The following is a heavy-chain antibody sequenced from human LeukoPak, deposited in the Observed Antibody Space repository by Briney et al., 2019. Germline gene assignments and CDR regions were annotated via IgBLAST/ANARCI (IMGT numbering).Heavy chain of an antibody. D-gene: IGHD3-22*01. V-gene: IGHV1-46*01. J-gene: IGHJ4*02. CDR2: INPSGGST. Sequence: ASVKVSCKASGYTFISYYMHWVRQAPGQGLEWMGIINPSGGSTSYAQKFQGRVTMTRDTSTSTVYMELSSLRSEDTAVYYCARWDDSSGYYYAPLFDYWGQGTLVTVSS. CDR3: ARWDDSSGYYYAPLFDY. CDR1: GYTFISYY.